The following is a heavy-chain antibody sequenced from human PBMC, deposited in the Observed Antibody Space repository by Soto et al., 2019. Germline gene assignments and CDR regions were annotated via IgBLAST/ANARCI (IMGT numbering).Heavy chain of an antibody. Sequence: SQTLSLTCAISGDSVSSNSAAWSWIRQSPSRGLEWLGRTYYRSKWYNDYAVSVKSRITINPDTSKNQFSLQLNSVTPEDTAVYYCARDQVVGATTDNWYFDLWGRGTLVTVSS. V-gene: IGHV6-1*01. CDR3: ARDQVVGATTDNWYFDL. J-gene: IGHJ2*01. CDR1: GDSVSSNSAA. CDR2: TYYRSKWYN. D-gene: IGHD1-26*01.